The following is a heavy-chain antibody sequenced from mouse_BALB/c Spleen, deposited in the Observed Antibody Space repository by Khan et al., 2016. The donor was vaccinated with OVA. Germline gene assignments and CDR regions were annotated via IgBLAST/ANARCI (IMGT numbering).Heavy chain of an antibody. CDR3: TSSGDGTFAY. Sequence: VQLQESGAELVKPGASVKLSCKASGYTFTSYYMYWVKQRPGQGLEWIGEINPSDGDTNFDDKFKSKATLTVDKSSSTAYMQISSLTSEDSAVYYCTSSGDGTFAYWGQGTPVTVSA. CDR1: GYTFTSYY. CDR2: INPSDGDT. J-gene: IGHJ3*01. D-gene: IGHD2-3*01. V-gene: IGHV1S81*02.